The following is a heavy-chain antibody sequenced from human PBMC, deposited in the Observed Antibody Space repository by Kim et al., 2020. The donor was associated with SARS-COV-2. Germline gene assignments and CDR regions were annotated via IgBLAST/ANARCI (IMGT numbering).Heavy chain of an antibody. CDR3: ARDRMADY. CDR2: SGST. V-gene: IGHV4-59*01. Sequence: SGSTNYNPSLKGRVNISVDTSKNQFSLRLSSVTAADTAVYYCARDRMADYWGQGTLVTVSS. J-gene: IGHJ4*02. D-gene: IGHD2-8*01.